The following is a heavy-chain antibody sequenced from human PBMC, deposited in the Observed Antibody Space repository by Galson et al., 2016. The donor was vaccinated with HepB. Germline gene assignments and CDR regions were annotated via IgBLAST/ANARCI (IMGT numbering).Heavy chain of an antibody. CDR3: ARHQKLYGDFRLTSYFDY. D-gene: IGHD4-17*01. CDR1: GGSISSYY. J-gene: IGHJ4*02. V-gene: IGHV4-59*01. Sequence: SETLSLTCTVSGGSISSYYWSWIRQPPGKGLEWIGQIFSSGSTNLNPSLKSRVTISVDTSKNQFSLNLSSVTAADTAVYYCARHQKLYGDFRLTSYFDYWGQGTLVTVSS. CDR2: IFSSGST.